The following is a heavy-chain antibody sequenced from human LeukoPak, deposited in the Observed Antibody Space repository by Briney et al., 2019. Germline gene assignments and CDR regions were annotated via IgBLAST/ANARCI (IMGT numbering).Heavy chain of an antibody. Sequence: PSGTLSLTCAVSGGSISSSNWWSWVRQPPGKGLEWIGEIYHSGSTNYNPSLKSRVTISVDTSKNQFSLKLSSVTAADTAVYYCARHYYGADFDYWGQGTLVTVSS. J-gene: IGHJ4*02. CDR1: GGSISSSNW. D-gene: IGHD3-10*01. CDR2: IYHSGST. V-gene: IGHV4-4*02. CDR3: ARHYYGADFDY.